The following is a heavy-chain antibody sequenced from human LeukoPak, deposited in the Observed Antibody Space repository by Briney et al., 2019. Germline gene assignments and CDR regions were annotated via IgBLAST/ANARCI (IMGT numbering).Heavy chain of an antibody. V-gene: IGHV4-30-2*01. J-gene: IGHJ6*02. D-gene: IGHD2-2*01. Sequence: PSQPLSLTCAVSGGSISSGGYSWSWIRQPPGKGLEWIGYTYHSGSPYYNPSLKSQVTISVDRSKNQFSLKLSSVTAADTAVYYCARGVPAAPPRYYYGMDVWGQGTTVTVSS. CDR1: GGSISSGGYS. CDR3: ARGVPAAPPRYYYGMDV. CDR2: TYHSGSP.